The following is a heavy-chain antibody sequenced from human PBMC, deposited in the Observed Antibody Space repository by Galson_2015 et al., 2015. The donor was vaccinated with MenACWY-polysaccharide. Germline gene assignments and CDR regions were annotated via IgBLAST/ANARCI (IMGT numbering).Heavy chain of an antibody. CDR3: ASDSDDKRPPDCYDF. J-gene: IGHJ3*01. CDR2: ISDRGGRT. D-gene: IGHD2-21*01. V-gene: IGHV3-23*01. CDR1: GFTFSNYA. Sequence: SLRISCAAYGFTFSNYAMTWVRQAPGKGLEGVSTISDRGGRTKSADYVKGRFTLCSDTSKNTVYLQMTSLRAEDTALYYCASDSDDKRPPDCYDFWGQGTMVTVSS.